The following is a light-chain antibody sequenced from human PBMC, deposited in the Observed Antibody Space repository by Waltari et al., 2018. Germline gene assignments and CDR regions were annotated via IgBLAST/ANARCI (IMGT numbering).Light chain of an antibody. CDR3: AAWDDSPSGYV. CDR2: DDN. CDR1: SSNIGTHH. Sequence: HSVLTQPPSAAGTPGQRVTISCSGRSSNIGTHHVSWYQQFPGRAPRLLIHDDNQRPSGVPSRFSVSKSGTSASLVISGLRSDDEANYYCAAWDDSPSGYVFGTGTEVTVL. J-gene: IGLJ1*01. V-gene: IGLV1-47*01.